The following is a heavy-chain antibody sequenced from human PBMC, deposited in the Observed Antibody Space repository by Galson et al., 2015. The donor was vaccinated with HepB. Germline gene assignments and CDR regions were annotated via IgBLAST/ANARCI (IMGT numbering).Heavy chain of an antibody. D-gene: IGHD3-9*01. CDR3: ARDSYYDILTGYYPHPFDI. J-gene: IGHJ3*02. Sequence: SVKVSCKASGYTFTSYGISWVRQAPGQGLEWMGWISAYNGNTNYAQNLQGRVTMTTDTSTSTAYMELKSLRSDDTAVYYCARDSYYDILTGYYPHPFDIWGQGTMVTVSS. CDR1: GYTFTSYG. CDR2: ISAYNGNT. V-gene: IGHV1-18*01.